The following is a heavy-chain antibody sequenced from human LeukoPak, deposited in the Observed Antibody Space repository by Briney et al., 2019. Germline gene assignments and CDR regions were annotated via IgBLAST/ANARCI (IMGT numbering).Heavy chain of an antibody. CDR3: ARGDYGDYVLDY. D-gene: IGHD4-17*01. CDR1: GYTFIGYY. V-gene: IGHV1-2*02. J-gene: IGHJ4*02. Sequence: AAVKVSCKASGYTFIGYYMHWVRQAPGQGLEWMGWINPNSGGTNYAQKLQGRVTMTRDTSISTAYMELSRLRSDDTAVYYCARGDYGDYVLDYWGQGTLVTVSS. CDR2: INPNSGGT.